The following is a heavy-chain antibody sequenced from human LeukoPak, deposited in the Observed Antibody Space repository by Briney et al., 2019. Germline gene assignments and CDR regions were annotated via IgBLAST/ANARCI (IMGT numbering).Heavy chain of an antibody. CDR2: IYYSGST. J-gene: IGHJ4*02. Sequence: SETLSLTCTVSGGSISSSSYYWGWIRQPPGKGLEWIGSIYYSGSTYYNPSLKSRVTISVDTSKSQFSLKLSSVTAADTAVYYCARQYSSLSNFPFDYWGQGTLVTVSS. V-gene: IGHV4-39*01. CDR1: GGSISSSSYY. CDR3: ARQYSSLSNFPFDY. D-gene: IGHD6-6*01.